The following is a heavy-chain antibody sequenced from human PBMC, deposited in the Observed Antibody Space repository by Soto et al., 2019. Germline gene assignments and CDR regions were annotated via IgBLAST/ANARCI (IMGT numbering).Heavy chain of an antibody. CDR2: IKSKTDGGTT. V-gene: IGHV3-15*07. CDR3: TTGEQNYDFWSGYSNYYFDY. J-gene: IGHJ4*02. D-gene: IGHD3-3*01. Sequence: GGSLRLSCAASGFTFSNAWMNWVRQAPGKGLEWVGRIKSKTDGGTTDYAAPVKGRFTISRDDSKNTLYLQMNSLKTEDTAVYYCTTGEQNYDFWSGYSNYYFDYWGQGTLVTVSS. CDR1: GFTFSNAW.